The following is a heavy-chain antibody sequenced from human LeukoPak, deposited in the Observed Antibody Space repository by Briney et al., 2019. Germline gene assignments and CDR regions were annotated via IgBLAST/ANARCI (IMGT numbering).Heavy chain of an antibody. V-gene: IGHV3-NL1*01. CDR2: IYSDGST. Sequence: PGESLRLSCAASGFTFSSYGMHWVRQAPGKGLEWVSFIYSDGSTYYADSVKGRFTISRDNSKNTLYLQMNSLRAEDTAVYYCAKDTGDFDYWGQGTLVTVSS. CDR1: GFTFSSYG. D-gene: IGHD3-10*01. J-gene: IGHJ4*02. CDR3: AKDTGDFDY.